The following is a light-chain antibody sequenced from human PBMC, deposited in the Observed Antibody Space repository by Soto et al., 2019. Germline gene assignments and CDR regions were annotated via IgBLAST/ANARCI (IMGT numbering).Light chain of an antibody. CDR2: AAS. J-gene: IGKJ2*01. Sequence: DIQMTQSPSSLSASVGDRVTITCRASQGISTYLIWYQQKQGKAPKLLIYAASNLVSGVPSRFSGSGSGTEYTLPILNLHPEYIATYYLRQSYKTPYTFGQGTTLQ. CDR1: QGISTY. CDR3: RQSYKTPYT. V-gene: IGKV1-39*01.